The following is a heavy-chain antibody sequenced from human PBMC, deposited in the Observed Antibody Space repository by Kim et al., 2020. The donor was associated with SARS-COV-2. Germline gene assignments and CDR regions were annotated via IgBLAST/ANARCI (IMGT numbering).Heavy chain of an antibody. J-gene: IGHJ4*02. D-gene: IGHD3-22*01. CDR1: GGSFSGYY. V-gene: IGHV4-34*01. CDR3: ARGYYYDSSGYQGIFFDY. Sequence: SETLSLTCAVYGGSFSGYYWSWIRQPPGKGLEWIGEINHSGSTNYNPSLKSRVTISVDTSKNQFSLKLSSVTAADTAVYYCARGYYYDSSGYQGIFFDYWGQGTLVTVSS. CDR2: INHSGST.